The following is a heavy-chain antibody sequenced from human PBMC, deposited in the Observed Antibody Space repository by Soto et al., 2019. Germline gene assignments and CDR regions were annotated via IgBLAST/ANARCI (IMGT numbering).Heavy chain of an antibody. CDR2: ISYDGSDK. CDR3: VGRAWDSVSAIDG. CDR1: GFTYTDFA. D-gene: IGHD2-15*01. Sequence: VQLVESGGGEVQPGRSLILSCAASGFTYTDFALHWVRQAPGKGLEWGAIISYDGSDKYYADSVKGRFDISRDNPKNTMYLAMNSLRSEGRAVYFGVGRAWDSVSAIDGWGQGTKDNDYS. J-gene: IGHJ6*02. V-gene: IGHV3-30*09.